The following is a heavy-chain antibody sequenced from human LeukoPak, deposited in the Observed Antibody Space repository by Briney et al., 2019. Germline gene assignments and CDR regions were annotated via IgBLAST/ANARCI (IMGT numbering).Heavy chain of an antibody. Sequence: GGSLRLSCAASGFTFSSYWMHWVRQAPGKGLVWVSRINSDGSSTSYADSVKGRFTISRDNAKNTLYLQMNSLRAEDTAVYYCARRKQLWQKDLYYYYGMDVWGQGTTVTVSS. V-gene: IGHV3-74*01. D-gene: IGHD5-18*01. CDR2: INSDGSST. J-gene: IGHJ6*02. CDR1: GFTFSSYW. CDR3: ARRKQLWQKDLYYYYGMDV.